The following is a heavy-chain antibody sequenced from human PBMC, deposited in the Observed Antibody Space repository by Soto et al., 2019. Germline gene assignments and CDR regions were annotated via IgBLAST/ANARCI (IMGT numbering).Heavy chain of an antibody. CDR3: ARTYGY. J-gene: IGHJ4*02. CDR1: GNTFTSYS. V-gene: IGHV1-46*01. Sequence: QVQLAQSGAEVKKPGASVKISCTTSGNTFTSYSIHWVRQDPGKGFEWMGMINPNGGSVNYAQRFQDRVTVTRDTSPTTVYMELSGLRSEDTAVYYCARTYGYWGQGTLVTVSS. D-gene: IGHD4-17*01. CDR2: INPNGGSV.